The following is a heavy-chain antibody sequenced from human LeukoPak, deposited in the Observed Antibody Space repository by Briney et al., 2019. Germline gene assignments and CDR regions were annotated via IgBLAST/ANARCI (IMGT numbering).Heavy chain of an antibody. CDR3: ARDGPGLRFLEWLASSYIDV. Sequence: ASVKVSCKASGYTFTSYGISWVRQAPGQGLEWMGWISAYNGNTNYAQKLQGRVTMTTDTSTSTAYMELRSLRSDDTAVYYCARDGPGLRFLEWLASSYIDVWGKGTTVTVSS. CDR1: GYTFTSYG. V-gene: IGHV1-18*01. D-gene: IGHD3-3*01. J-gene: IGHJ6*03. CDR2: ISAYNGNT.